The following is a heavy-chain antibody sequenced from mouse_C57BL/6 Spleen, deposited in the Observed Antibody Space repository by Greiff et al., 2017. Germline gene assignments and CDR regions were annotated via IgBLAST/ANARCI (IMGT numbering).Heavy chain of an antibody. CDR3: ARLDSSGPWAMDY. Sequence: QVQLKQPGTELVKPGASVKLSCKASGYTFTSYWMHWVKQRPGQGLEWIGNINPSNGGTNYNEKFKSKATLTVDKSSSTAYMQLSSLTSEYSAVYYCARLDSSGPWAMDYWGQGTSVTVSS. V-gene: IGHV1-53*01. D-gene: IGHD3-2*02. CDR2: INPSNGGT. CDR1: GYTFTSYW. J-gene: IGHJ4*01.